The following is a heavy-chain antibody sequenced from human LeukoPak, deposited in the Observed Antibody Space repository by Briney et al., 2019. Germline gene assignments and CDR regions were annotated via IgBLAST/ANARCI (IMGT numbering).Heavy chain of an antibody. J-gene: IGHJ4*02. Sequence: GASVKVSCQVSGYTLTELSMHWVRQAPGKGLEWMGGFDPEDGETIYAQKFQGRVTMTEDTSTDTAYMELSSLRSEDTAVYHCATLFGVVIPIDYWGQGTLVTVSS. CDR2: FDPEDGET. V-gene: IGHV1-24*01. CDR1: GYTLTELS. CDR3: ATLFGVVIPIDY. D-gene: IGHD3-3*01.